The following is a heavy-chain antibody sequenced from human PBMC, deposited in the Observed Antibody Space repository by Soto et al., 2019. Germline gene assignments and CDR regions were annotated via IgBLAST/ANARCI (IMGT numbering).Heavy chain of an antibody. J-gene: IGHJ4*02. V-gene: IGHV4-59*01. Sequence: ETLSLTCTVAGGRISRYYWSWIRQPPGKGLEWIGYIYYDGTTNYSPSLKSRVTISVDTSNDQFSLRLSSVTAADTAVYYCARAGYSYGFGYYYDYWGQGTLVTVSS. D-gene: IGHD5-18*01. CDR2: IYYDGTT. CDR1: GGRISRYY. CDR3: ARAGYSYGFGYYYDY.